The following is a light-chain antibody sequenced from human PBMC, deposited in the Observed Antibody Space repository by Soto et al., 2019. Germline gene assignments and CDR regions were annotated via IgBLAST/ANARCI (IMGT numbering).Light chain of an antibody. Sequence: SYELTQPPSVSVAPGKTARITCGGNTIGSKSVHWYQQKPGQAPLLVIYYDSDRPSGIPERFSGSNSENTATLTISRVEAGDEADYYWQVWDDSTNHAVFGGGTQLTVL. CDR2: YDS. V-gene: IGLV3-21*04. CDR1: TIGSKS. J-gene: IGLJ7*01. CDR3: QVWDDSTNHAV.